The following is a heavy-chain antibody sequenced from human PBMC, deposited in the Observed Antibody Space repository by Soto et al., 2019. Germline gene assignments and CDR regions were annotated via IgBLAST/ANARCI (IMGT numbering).Heavy chain of an antibody. CDR2: IWYDGSNK. CDR1: GFTFSSYG. CDR3: ARSRPPLKNYYYGMDV. Sequence: GGSLRLSCAASGFTFSSYGMHWVRQAPGKGLEWVAVIWYDGSNKYYADSVKGRFTISRDNSKNTLYLQMNSLRAEDTAVYYCARSRPPLKNYYYGMDVWGQGTTVTVSS. V-gene: IGHV3-33*01. J-gene: IGHJ6*02. D-gene: IGHD6-6*01.